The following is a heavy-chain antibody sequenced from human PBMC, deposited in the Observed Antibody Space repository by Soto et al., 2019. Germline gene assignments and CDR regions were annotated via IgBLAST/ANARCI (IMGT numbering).Heavy chain of an antibody. CDR2: TIPIFASA. D-gene: IGHD3-16*01. V-gene: IGHV1-69*01. J-gene: IGHJ6*02. Sequence: QVQLVQSGAEVKKPGSSVRVSCKASGGTFSSFVVIWVRQAPGQGLEWMGETIPIFASANYAQNFQGRVAINSDDFTNTVYMELSNLRSDDAAVYYCAAGEKSGYYGCDVWGQGTTVIVSS. CDR3: AAGEKSGYYGCDV. CDR1: GGTFSSFV.